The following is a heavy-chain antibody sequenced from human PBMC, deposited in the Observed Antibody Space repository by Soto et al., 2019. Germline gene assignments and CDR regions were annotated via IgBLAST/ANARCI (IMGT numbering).Heavy chain of an antibody. CDR3: ARGEAKVGYCSGGSCYSSAFDI. CDR2: IWYDGSNK. J-gene: IGHJ3*02. V-gene: IGHV3-33*01. CDR1: GFTFSSYG. Sequence: GGPLRLSCAASGFTFSSYGMHWVRQAPGKGLEWVAVIWYDGSNKYYADSVKGRFTISRDNSKNTLYLQMNSLRAEDTAVYYCARGEAKVGYCSGGSCYSSAFDIWGQGTMVTVSS. D-gene: IGHD2-15*01.